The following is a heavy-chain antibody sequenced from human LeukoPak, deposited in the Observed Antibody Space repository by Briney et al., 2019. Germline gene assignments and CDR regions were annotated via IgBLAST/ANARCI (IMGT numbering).Heavy chain of an antibody. CDR1: GFTFGDYA. V-gene: IGHV3-23*01. Sequence: GGSLRLSCTASGFTFGDYAVSWVRQAPGKGLEWVSAISGSGGSTYYADSVKGRFTISRDNSKNTLYLQMNSLRAEDTAVYYCAKERTHFDYWGQGTLVTVSS. J-gene: IGHJ4*02. CDR2: ISGSGGST. CDR3: AKERTHFDY.